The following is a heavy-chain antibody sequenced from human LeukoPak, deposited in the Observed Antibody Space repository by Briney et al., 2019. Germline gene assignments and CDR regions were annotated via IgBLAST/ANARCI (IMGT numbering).Heavy chain of an antibody. J-gene: IGHJ4*02. D-gene: IGHD5-24*01. Sequence: SETLSLTCAVYGGSFSGYYWSWIRQSPGKGLEWIGEINHSGNTNYNSSLKSRVTISGDTSKKQFSLKLNSVTAADTAVYYCARLDRGTDGYNSVYWGQGTLVTVSS. CDR3: ARLDRGTDGYNSVY. CDR1: GGSFSGYY. V-gene: IGHV4-34*01. CDR2: INHSGNT.